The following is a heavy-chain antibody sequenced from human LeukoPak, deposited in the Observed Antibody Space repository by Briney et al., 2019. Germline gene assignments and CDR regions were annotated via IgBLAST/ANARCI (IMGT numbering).Heavy chain of an antibody. CDR3: ARGVLGPYYFDL. J-gene: IGHJ2*01. V-gene: IGHV4-34*01. CDR2: IHYTGAT. Sequence: SETLSLTCAVYGGTFGGYYWSWIRRPPGKGLEWIGEIHYTGATNYKPSLKSRVTISGDPSKNQVSLRVSSVTAADTAVYYCARGVLGPYYFDLWGRGTLVTVSS. D-gene: IGHD7-27*01. CDR1: GGTFGGYY.